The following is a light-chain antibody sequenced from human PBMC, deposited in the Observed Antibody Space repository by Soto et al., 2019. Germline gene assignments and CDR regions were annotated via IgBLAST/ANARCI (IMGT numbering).Light chain of an antibody. Sequence: EIVLTQSPATLSLSPGERATLSCRASQSVSSYLAWYQQKPGQAPRLLIYDASNRAIGIPARFSGSGSGTDFTLTISSLEPEDFAVYYCQQRSNWPPKVTFGPGTKVDIK. J-gene: IGKJ3*01. V-gene: IGKV3-11*01. CDR1: QSVSSY. CDR3: QQRSNWPPKVT. CDR2: DAS.